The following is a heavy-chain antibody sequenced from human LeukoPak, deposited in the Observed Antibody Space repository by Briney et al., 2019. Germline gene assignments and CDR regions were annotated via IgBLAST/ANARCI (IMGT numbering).Heavy chain of an antibody. V-gene: IGHV3-30*18. CDR2: ISYDGSNK. CDR1: GFTFSSYG. CDR3: AKAEGNYYGSGSEYYYYYGMDV. J-gene: IGHJ6*04. D-gene: IGHD3-10*01. Sequence: PGRSLRLSCAASGFTFSSYGMHWVRQAPGKGLEWVAVISYDGSNKYYADSVKGRFTISRDNSKNTLYLQMNSLRAEDTAVYYCAKAEGNYYGSGSEYYYYYGMDVWGKGTTVTVSS.